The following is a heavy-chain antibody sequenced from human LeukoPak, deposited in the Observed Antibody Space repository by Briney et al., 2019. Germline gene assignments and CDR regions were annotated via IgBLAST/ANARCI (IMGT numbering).Heavy chain of an antibody. CDR2: ISSGSSYI. D-gene: IGHD3-3*01. Sequence: PGGSLRLSCAASGFTFSSYSMNWVRQAPGKGLEWVSSISSGSSYIYYADSVKGRFTISRDNAKNSLYLQMNSLRAEDTAVYYCARGGEDYDFWSGYYSSGWFDPWDQGTLVTVSS. CDR3: ARGGEDYDFWSGYYSSGWFDP. CDR1: GFTFSSYS. J-gene: IGHJ5*02. V-gene: IGHV3-21*01.